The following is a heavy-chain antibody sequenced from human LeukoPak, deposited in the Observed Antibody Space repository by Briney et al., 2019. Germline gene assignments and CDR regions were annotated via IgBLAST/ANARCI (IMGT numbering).Heavy chain of an antibody. Sequence: SETLSLTCTVSGGSISSYYWGWIRQPPGKGLEWIGSIYHSGSTYYNPSLKSRVTISVDTSKNQFSLKLSSVTAADTAVYYCAREWGRDGYNKKALSYWGQGTLVTVSS. J-gene: IGHJ4*02. CDR2: IYHSGST. V-gene: IGHV4-38-2*02. CDR1: GGSISSYY. CDR3: AREWGRDGYNKKALSY. D-gene: IGHD5-24*01.